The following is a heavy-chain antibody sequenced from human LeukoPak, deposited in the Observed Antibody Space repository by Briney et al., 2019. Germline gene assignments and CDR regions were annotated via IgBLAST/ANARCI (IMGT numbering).Heavy chain of an antibody. CDR3: AKTRPLDSSSWSHGDY. CDR1: GFTFSGFW. CDR2: INSDGSEG. J-gene: IGHJ4*02. D-gene: IGHD6-13*01. Sequence: RGSLRLSCAVSGFTFSGFWMSWSRQAPGKGLEWVASINSDGSEGYYADVVKGRFTISRDNAKNSLYLRINSLRAEDAAVYYCAKTRPLDSSSWSHGDYWGQGTLVTVSS. V-gene: IGHV3-7*03.